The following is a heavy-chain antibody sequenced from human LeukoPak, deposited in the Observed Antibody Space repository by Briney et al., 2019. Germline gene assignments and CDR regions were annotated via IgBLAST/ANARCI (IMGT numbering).Heavy chain of an antibody. J-gene: IGHJ5*02. CDR2: IKSKSDDGTR. V-gene: IGHV3-15*01. CDR1: GFTFSKVW. CDR3: CGTRGDL. Sequence: GGSLRLSCEASGFTFSKVWMSWVRQAPGKGLEWVGRIKSKSDDGTRDYAPPVRGRFTISRDDSKSTVYLQMESLRSEDTGGYYCCGTRGDLWGQGTLVTVSS. D-gene: IGHD1-14*01.